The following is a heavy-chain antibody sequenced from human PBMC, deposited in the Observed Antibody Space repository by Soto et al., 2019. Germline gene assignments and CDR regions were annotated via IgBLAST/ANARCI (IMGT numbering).Heavy chain of an antibody. CDR1: GFTFSRYG. CDR3: AKEDRGVDYYMDV. Sequence: QVQLVESGGGVVQPGRSLRLSCAASGFTFSRYGMHWVRQAPGKGLEWVAVISYDGSNKYYADSVKGRFTISRDNSKNTLYLQMNSLRAEDTAVYYCAKEDRGVDYYMDVWGKGTTVTVSS. J-gene: IGHJ6*03. V-gene: IGHV3-30*18. D-gene: IGHD3-10*01. CDR2: ISYDGSNK.